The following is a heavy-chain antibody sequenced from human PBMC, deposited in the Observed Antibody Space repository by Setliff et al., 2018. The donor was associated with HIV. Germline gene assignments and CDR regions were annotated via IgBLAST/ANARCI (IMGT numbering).Heavy chain of an antibody. Sequence: SVKVSCKASGGIFSRFAISWVRQAPGQGLDWMGGIIPVFGTTNYAQKFQGRVTITADESTGTAYMELSSLRSEDTAVYYCARGGVYYYDSSGWSMDYWGQGTLVTVSS. CDR2: IIPVFGTT. CDR3: ARGGVYYYDSSGWSMDY. D-gene: IGHD3-22*01. V-gene: IGHV1-69*13. CDR1: GGIFSRFA. J-gene: IGHJ4*02.